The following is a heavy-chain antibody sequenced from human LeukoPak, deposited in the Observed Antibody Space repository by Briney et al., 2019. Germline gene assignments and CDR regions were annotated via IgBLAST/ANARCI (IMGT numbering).Heavy chain of an antibody. V-gene: IGHV3-30*04. CDR1: GFTFSSYA. CDR3: ARGWTWIQLWLKDY. D-gene: IGHD5-18*01. J-gene: IGHJ4*02. CDR2: ISYDGSNK. Sequence: GGSLRLSCAASGFTFSSYAMHWVRQAPGKGLEWVAVISYDGSNKYYADSVKGRFTISRDNSRNTLYLQMNSLRAEDTAVYYCARGWTWIQLWLKDYWGQGTLVTVSS.